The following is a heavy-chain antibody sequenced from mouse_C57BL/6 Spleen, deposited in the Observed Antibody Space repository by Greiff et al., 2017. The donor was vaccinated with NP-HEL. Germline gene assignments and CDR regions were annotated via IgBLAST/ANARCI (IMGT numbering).Heavy chain of an antibody. Sequence: EVQLQQSGPELVKPGASVKISCKASGYTFTDYYMNWVKQSHGKSLEWIGDINPNNGGTSYNQKFKGKATLTVDKSSSTAYMELRSLTSEDSAVYYCARGKAYRYYFDYWGQGTTLTVSS. V-gene: IGHV1-26*01. J-gene: IGHJ2*01. D-gene: IGHD3-2*02. CDR2: INPNNGGT. CDR1: GYTFTDYY. CDR3: ARGKAYRYYFDY.